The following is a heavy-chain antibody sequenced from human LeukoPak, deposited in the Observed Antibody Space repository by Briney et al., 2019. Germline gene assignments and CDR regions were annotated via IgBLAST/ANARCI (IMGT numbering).Heavy chain of an antibody. D-gene: IGHD1/OR15-1a*01. CDR3: ARGLTGTNAFDF. J-gene: IGHJ3*01. V-gene: IGHV3-74*01. Sequence: GACLRLASAASGFTLSSYWMHWVRHAPGKGLVWVSRINSDGSSTNYVDSVKGRFTISRDNAKNTLYLQMNSLRAEDTAVYYCARGLTGTNAFDFLGQGTLVTVS. CDR1: GFTLSSYW. CDR2: INSDGSST.